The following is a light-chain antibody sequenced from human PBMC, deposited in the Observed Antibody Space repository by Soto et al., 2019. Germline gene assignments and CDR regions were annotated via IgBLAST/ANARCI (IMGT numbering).Light chain of an antibody. CDR1: QSVSSSY. Sequence: EIVLTQSPATLSLSPGERATLSCRASQSVSSSYLAWYQQKPGQAPRLLMYGASTRPTGIPARFSGSGTGTEFTLTISSLQSEDFAVYYCQQYNNWPVFGQGTRWIS. J-gene: IGKJ1*01. CDR3: QQYNNWPV. V-gene: IGKV3D-15*01. CDR2: GAS.